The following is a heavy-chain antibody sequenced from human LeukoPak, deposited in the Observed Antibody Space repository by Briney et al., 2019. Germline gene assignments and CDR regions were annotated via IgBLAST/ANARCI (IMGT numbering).Heavy chain of an antibody. CDR3: ARGPSGYHNT. D-gene: IGHD5-12*01. Sequence: GGSLRLSCAASGFTFSSYGMNWVRQAPGKGLEWVSSISGSSSYIYYADSVKGRFTISRHNAKNSLYLQMNSLRAEDTAVYYCARGPSGYHNTGGQGTLVTVSS. CDR2: ISGSSSYI. V-gene: IGHV3-21*01. J-gene: IGHJ4*02. CDR1: GFTFSSYG.